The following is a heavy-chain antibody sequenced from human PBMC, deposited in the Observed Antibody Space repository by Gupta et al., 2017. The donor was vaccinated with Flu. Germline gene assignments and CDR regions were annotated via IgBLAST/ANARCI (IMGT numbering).Heavy chain of an antibody. CDR1: GDSISRDAYH. J-gene: IGHJ4*02. Sequence: QVQLHESGPGLVKPSQTLSLTCTVSGDSISRDAYHWDWIRQPAGKGLEWIGRVHTTGRTTYNPSLESRVAISIDTSKNQFSLELRSVTAADTAVDYCARLPPGYWGQGTLVAVS. CDR3: ARLPPGY. CDR2: VHTTGRT. V-gene: IGHV4-61*02.